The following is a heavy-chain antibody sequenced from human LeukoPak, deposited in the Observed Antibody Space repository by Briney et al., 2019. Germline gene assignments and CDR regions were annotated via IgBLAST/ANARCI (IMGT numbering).Heavy chain of an antibody. CDR3: AKENPVGGTNYFDY. V-gene: IGHV3-23*01. CDR1: GFIFSTYP. J-gene: IGHJ4*02. D-gene: IGHD1-26*01. Sequence: GGSLRLSCATSGFIFSTYPMSWVRQAPGKGPEWVSAITGSGDSIYYADSVKGRFTISRDNSKNTLSLQMNTLRAEDTAVYFCAKENPVGGTNYFDYWGQGALVTVSS. CDR2: ITGSGDSI.